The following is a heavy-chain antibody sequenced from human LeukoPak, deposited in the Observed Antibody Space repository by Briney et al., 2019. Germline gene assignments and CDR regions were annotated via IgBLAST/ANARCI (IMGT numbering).Heavy chain of an antibody. CDR2: IYYSGST. J-gene: IGHJ5*02. CDR1: GCSISSYY. D-gene: IGHD4-17*01. V-gene: IGHV4-59*08. Sequence: PSETLSLTCTVSGCSISSYYWSWIRQPPGKGLEWIGYIYYSGSTNYNPSLKSRVTISVDTSKNQFSLKLSSVTAADTAVYYCAGLNTVTNWFDPWGQGTLVTVSS. CDR3: AGLNTVTNWFDP.